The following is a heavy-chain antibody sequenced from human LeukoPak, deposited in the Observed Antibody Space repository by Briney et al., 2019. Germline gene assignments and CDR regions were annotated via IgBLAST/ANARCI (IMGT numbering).Heavy chain of an antibody. CDR3: ARFVVVTAGDY. Sequence: GGSLRLSCSASGFTLSNYWMHWVRQAPGKGLVWVARLHSNGAFTTYADSVKGRFTISRDTAKNTMYLQMNSLRVEDTAVYYCARFVVVTAGDYWGQGTLVTVSS. J-gene: IGHJ4*01. D-gene: IGHD2-21*02. CDR1: GFTLSNYW. V-gene: IGHV3-74*01. CDR2: LHSNGAFT.